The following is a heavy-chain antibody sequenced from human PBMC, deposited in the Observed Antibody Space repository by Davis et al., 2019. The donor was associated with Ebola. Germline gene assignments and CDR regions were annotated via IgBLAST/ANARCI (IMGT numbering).Heavy chain of an antibody. V-gene: IGHV3-7*01. CDR2: IKQDGSEK. J-gene: IGHJ6*02. CDR1: GFTFSSYW. CDR3: VRFSHYYGLDV. Sequence: GESLKISCAASGFTFSSYWMSWVRQAPGKGLEWVANIKQDGSEKYYVDSVKGRFTISRDNAKNTLYLQMNSLRVEDTAVYYCVRFSHYYGLDVWGRGTTVAVSS. D-gene: IGHD3-10*01.